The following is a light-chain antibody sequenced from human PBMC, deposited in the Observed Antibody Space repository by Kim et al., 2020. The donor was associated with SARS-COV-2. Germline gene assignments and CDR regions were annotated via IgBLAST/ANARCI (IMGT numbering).Light chain of an antibody. V-gene: IGKV3-15*01. CDR2: DTF. CDR1: QTVSGN. Sequence: ERVMTQSPGTLSVSPGERATLSCRASQTVSGNLAWYQQKPSQAPRLRIYDTFTRATGIPDRFSGSGSGTEFTLTISSLQSEDFGIYYCQQYYIWPRTFGKGTKVDI. J-gene: IGKJ1*01. CDR3: QQYYIWPRT.